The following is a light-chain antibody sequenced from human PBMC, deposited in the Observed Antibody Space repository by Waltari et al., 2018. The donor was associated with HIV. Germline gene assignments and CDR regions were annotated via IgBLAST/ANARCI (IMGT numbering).Light chain of an antibody. V-gene: IGLV1-47*01. CDR3: GAWDDSLSGWV. Sequence: QSVLTQPPSVSGTPGQRVTISCSGSSSNIGRNYVYWYQQLPGTVPKLLIYRNNQRPSGVPDRFSVSQSGTSVSLASSGLRAEDEADYHCGAWDDSLSGWVFGGGTKLTVL. CDR1: SSNIGRNY. J-gene: IGLJ3*02. CDR2: RNN.